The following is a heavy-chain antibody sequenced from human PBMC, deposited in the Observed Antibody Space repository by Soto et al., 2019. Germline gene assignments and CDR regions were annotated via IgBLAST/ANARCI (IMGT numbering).Heavy chain of an antibody. D-gene: IGHD6-13*01. J-gene: IGHJ1*01. CDR2: IYYSGST. CDR3: ARDLGSSWYPEYFQH. Sequence: SETLSLTCTVSGGSISSYYWSWIRQPPGKELKYIGCIYYSGSTNYNPSLKSRVTISDDTSTNQFSLTLSSVTAADTAVFYCARDLGSSWYPEYFQHWGQGTLVTVSS. CDR1: GGSISSYY. V-gene: IGHV4-59*12.